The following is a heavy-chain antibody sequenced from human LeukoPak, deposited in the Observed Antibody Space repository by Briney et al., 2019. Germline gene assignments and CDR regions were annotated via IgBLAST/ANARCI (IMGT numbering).Heavy chain of an antibody. CDR1: GGSISSSSYY. J-gene: IGHJ6*03. CDR2: IYYSGST. V-gene: IGHV4-39*07. Sequence: SETLSLTCTVSGGSISSSSYYWGWIRQPPGKGLEWIGSIYYSGSTYYNPSLKSRVTISVDTSKNQFSLKLSSVTAADTAVYYHARLSGHYDSSGYWWYYYYMDVWGKGTTVTVSS. CDR3: ARLSGHYDSSGYWWYYYYMDV. D-gene: IGHD3-22*01.